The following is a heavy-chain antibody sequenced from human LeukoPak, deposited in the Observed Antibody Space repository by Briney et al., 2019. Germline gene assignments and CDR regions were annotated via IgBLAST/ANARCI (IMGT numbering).Heavy chain of an antibody. J-gene: IGHJ4*02. V-gene: IGHV1-69*13. D-gene: IGHD6-13*01. CDR3: AISTTIAAAGTSDY. CDR2: IIPIFGTA. Sequence: SVKVSCKASGGTFISYAISWVRQAPGQGLEWMGGIIPIFGTANYAQKFQGRVTITADESTSTAYMELSSLRSEDTAVYYCAISTTIAAAGTSDYWGQGTLVTVSS. CDR1: GGTFISYA.